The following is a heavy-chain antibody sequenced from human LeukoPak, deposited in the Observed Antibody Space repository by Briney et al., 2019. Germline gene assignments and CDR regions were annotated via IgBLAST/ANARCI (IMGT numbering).Heavy chain of an antibody. Sequence: SETLSLTCAVYGGSFSGYYWSWIRQPPGKGLEWIGEINHSGSTNYNPSLKSRVTISVDTSKNQFSLKLSSVTAADTAVYYCARGRVSSSGYYYYGMDVWGQGATVTVSS. CDR3: ARGRVSSSGYYYYGMDV. CDR1: GGSFSGYY. D-gene: IGHD6-13*01. CDR2: INHSGST. V-gene: IGHV4-34*01. J-gene: IGHJ6*02.